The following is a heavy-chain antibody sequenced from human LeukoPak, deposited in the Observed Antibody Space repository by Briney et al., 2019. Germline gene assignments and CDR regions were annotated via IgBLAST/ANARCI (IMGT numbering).Heavy chain of an antibody. J-gene: IGHJ4*02. CDR1: GGTFSSYA. CDR3: ARDLYGSGAAFFDY. CDR2: IIPIFGTA. V-gene: IGHV1-69*13. D-gene: IGHD3-10*01. Sequence: ASVKVSCKASGGTFSSYAISWVRHAPGQGLEWMGGIIPIFGTANYAQKFQGRVTITADESTSTAYMELSSLRSEDTAVYYCARDLYGSGAAFFDYWGQGTLVTVSS.